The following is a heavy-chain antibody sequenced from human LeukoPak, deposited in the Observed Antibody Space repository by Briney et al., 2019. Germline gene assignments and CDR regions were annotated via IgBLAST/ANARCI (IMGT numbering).Heavy chain of an antibody. CDR1: GFTFHDYA. CDR3: AKDSRATSTWYGAFDI. Sequence: GGSLRLSCAASGFTFHDYAMHWVRHAPGKGLEWVSLIGGSIYYADSVKGRFTISRDNSKNSLYLQMNSLRTEDTALYYCAKDSRATSTWYGAFDIWGQGTMVTVSS. CDR2: IGGSI. V-gene: IGHV3-43*02. D-gene: IGHD6-13*01. J-gene: IGHJ3*02.